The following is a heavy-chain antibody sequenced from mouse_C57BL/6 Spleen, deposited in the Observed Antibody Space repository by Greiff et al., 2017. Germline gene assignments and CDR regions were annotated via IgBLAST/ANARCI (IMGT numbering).Heavy chain of an antibody. Sequence: EVQLVESEGGLVQPGSSMKLSCTASGFTFSDSYMAWVRQVPEKGLEWVANINDDGSSTYYLDSLQSRFIISRDNAKNILYLQLSSLKSEDTATYYCARVYYSNYVGGAMDYWGQGTSVTVSS. D-gene: IGHD2-5*01. CDR3: ARVYYSNYVGGAMDY. CDR1: GFTFSDSY. J-gene: IGHJ4*01. V-gene: IGHV5-16*01. CDR2: INDDGSST.